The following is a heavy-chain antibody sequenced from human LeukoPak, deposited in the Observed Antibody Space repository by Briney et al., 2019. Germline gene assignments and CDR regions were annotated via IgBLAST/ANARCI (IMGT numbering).Heavy chain of an antibody. J-gene: IGHJ4*02. CDR3: AREFTSVVFDY. V-gene: IGHV4-4*02. Sequence: PSGTLSLTCAVSGGSISSINWWSWVRQPPGKGLEWIGEIYHSGSPNYNPSLKSRVTISVDTSKNQFSLKLSSVTAADTAVYYCAREFTSVVFDYWGQGTLVTVSS. CDR1: GGSISSINW. CDR2: IYHSGSP. D-gene: IGHD2-15*01.